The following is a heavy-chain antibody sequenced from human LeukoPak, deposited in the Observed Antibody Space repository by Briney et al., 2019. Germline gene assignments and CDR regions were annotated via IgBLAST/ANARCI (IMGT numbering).Heavy chain of an antibody. D-gene: IGHD6-13*01. V-gene: IGHV4-39*01. CDR2: XXXXGST. CDR3: ARSVYSTNADS. CDR1: GDSISSTXXX. J-gene: IGHJ4*02. Sequence: PSETLSLTXTVSGDSISSTXXXXXXIRQXXXXXXXWIGNXXXXGSTYCXXXXXXXXTISVDTSKNQLSLKLSSVTAADTAIYYCARSVYSTNADSGGQGTLVTVSS.